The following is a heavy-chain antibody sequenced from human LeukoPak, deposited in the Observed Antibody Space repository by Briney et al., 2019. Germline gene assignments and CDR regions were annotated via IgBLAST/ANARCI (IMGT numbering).Heavy chain of an antibody. Sequence: PGGSLRLSCAASGFTFSSYGMHWVRQAPGKGLEWVAVISYDGSNKYYADSVKGRFTISRDNSKNTLYLQMNSLRAEDTAVYYCAKDPHYTVTTSYYFDYWGQGTLVTVSS. D-gene: IGHD4-17*01. CDR2: ISYDGSNK. CDR1: GFTFSSYG. V-gene: IGHV3-30*18. CDR3: AKDPHYTVTTSYYFDY. J-gene: IGHJ4*02.